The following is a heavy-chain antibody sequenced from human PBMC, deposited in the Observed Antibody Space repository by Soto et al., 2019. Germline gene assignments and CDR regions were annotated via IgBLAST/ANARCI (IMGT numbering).Heavy chain of an antibody. CDR3: ARSWNYDGPWAFDI. CDR1: GFTFSSYD. Sequence: GGSLRLSCAASGFTFSSYDMHWVRQATGKGLEWVSAIGTAGDPYYPGSVKGRFTISRENAKNSLYLQMNSLRAGDTALYYCARSWNYDGPWAFDIWGQGTMVTVSS. CDR2: IGTAGDP. D-gene: IGHD1-7*01. V-gene: IGHV3-13*05. J-gene: IGHJ3*02.